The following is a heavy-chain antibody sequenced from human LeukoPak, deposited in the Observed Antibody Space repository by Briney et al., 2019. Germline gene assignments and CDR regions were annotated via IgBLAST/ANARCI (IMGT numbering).Heavy chain of an antibody. Sequence: GGSLRLSCAASGFTFSSYSMSWVRQAPGKGLEWVSVISGSGGDTFCADSVKGRFTISRDNSKNTLYLQMNSLRVEDTAVYYCAKGRALVGGTTRSYDSWGQGTLVTVSS. CDR1: GFTFSSYS. D-gene: IGHD1-26*01. V-gene: IGHV3-23*01. CDR3: AKGRALVGGTTRSYDS. J-gene: IGHJ5*02. CDR2: ISGSGGDT.